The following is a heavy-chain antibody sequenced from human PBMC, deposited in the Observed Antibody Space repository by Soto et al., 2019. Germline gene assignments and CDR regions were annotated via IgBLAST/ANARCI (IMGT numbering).Heavy chain of an antibody. CDR3: ARDTGYTYGHPLDY. CDR1: GFTFNSYT. Sequence: GGSLRLSFAASGFTFNSYTMHWVRQAPGKGLEWVSLILYDGSTKYYADSVKGRFTISRDDSKNTLFLLLDSLRAEDTAVYYCARDTGYTYGHPLDYWGLGTLVTVSS. D-gene: IGHD5-18*01. J-gene: IGHJ4*02. CDR2: ILYDGSTK. V-gene: IGHV3-30-3*01.